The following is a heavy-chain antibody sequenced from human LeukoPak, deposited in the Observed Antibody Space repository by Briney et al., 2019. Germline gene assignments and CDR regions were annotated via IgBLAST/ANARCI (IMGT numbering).Heavy chain of an antibody. D-gene: IGHD2-15*01. CDR2: IYYSGST. CDR3: ARGDGGSRPFDY. Sequence: TSETLSLTCTVSGGSISSGDYYWSWIRQPPGKGLEWIGYIYYSGSTYYNPSLKSRVTISVDTSKNQFSLKLSSVTAADTAVYYCARGDGGSRPFDYWGQGTLVTVSS. V-gene: IGHV4-30-4*08. CDR1: GGSISSGDYY. J-gene: IGHJ4*02.